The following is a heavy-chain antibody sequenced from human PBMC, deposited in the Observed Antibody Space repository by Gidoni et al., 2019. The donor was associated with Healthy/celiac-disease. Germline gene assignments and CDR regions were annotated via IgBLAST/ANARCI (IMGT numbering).Heavy chain of an antibody. CDR1: GFTFSRYA. CDR3: AKDGRYCSSTSCLPTDAFDI. CDR2: ISGSGGST. Sequence: EVQLLESGGGLVQPGGSLRLSCAASGFTFSRYAITWVRQAPGKGLEWVSAISGSGGSTYYADSVKGRFTISRDNSKNTLYLQMNSLRAEDTAVYYCAKDGRYCSSTSCLPTDAFDIWGQGTMVTVSS. D-gene: IGHD2-2*01. V-gene: IGHV3-23*01. J-gene: IGHJ3*02.